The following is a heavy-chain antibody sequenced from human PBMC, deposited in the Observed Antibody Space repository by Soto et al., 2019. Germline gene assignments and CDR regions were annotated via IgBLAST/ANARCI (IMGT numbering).Heavy chain of an antibody. CDR1: GFTFSSYA. CDR2: ISGSGGST. Sequence: GGSLRLSCAASGFTFSSYAMSWVRQAPGKGLEWVSAISGSGGSTYYADSVKGRFTISRDNSKNTLYLQMNSLRAEDTAVYYCAKDRDDYGDYIPYYFDYWGQGTLVTVSS. CDR3: AKDRDDYGDYIPYYFDY. D-gene: IGHD4-17*01. V-gene: IGHV3-23*01. J-gene: IGHJ4*02.